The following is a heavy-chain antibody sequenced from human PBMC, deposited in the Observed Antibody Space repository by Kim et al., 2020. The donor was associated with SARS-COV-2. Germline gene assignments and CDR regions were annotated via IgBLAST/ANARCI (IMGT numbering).Heavy chain of an antibody. V-gene: IGHV3-49*03. J-gene: IGHJ4*02. Sequence: GGSLRLSCTASGFTFGDYAMSWFRQAPGKGLEWVGFIRSKAYGGTTEYAASVKGRFTISRDDSKSIAYLQMNSLKTEDTAVYYCTRDRESPGYYDFWSGYRYYFDYWGQGTLVTVSS. CDR3: TRDRESPGYYDFWSGYRYYFDY. CDR1: GFTFGDYA. CDR2: IRSKAYGGTT. D-gene: IGHD3-3*01.